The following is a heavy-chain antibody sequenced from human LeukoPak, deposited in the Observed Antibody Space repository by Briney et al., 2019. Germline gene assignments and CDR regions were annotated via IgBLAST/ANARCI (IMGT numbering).Heavy chain of an antibody. V-gene: IGHV1-8*03. CDR3: ARGVRLRFLEWLPDYYYMDV. Sequence: GASVKVSCEASGYTFTSYDINWVRQATGQGLEWMGWMNPNSGNTGYAQKFQGRVTITRNTSISTAYMELSSLRSEDTAVYYCARGVRLRFLEWLPDYYYMDVWGKGTTVTVSS. J-gene: IGHJ6*03. CDR1: GYTFTSYD. CDR2: MNPNSGNT. D-gene: IGHD3-3*01.